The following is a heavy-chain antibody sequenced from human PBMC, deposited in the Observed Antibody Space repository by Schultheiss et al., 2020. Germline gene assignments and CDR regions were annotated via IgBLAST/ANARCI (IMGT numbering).Heavy chain of an antibody. V-gene: IGHV3-48*02. D-gene: IGHD3-3*01. CDR2: ISSSSSTI. J-gene: IGHJ4*02. Sequence: GESLKISCAASGFTFSSYSMNWVRQAPGKGLEWVSYISSSSSTIYYADSVKGRFTISRDNAKNSLYLQMNSLRDEDTAVYYCARARSSRITIFGVVPDFDCWGQGTLVTVSS. CDR1: GFTFSSYS. CDR3: ARARSSRITIFGVVPDFDC.